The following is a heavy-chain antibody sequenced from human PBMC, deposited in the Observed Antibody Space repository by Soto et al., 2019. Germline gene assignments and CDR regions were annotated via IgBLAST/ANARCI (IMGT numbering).Heavy chain of an antibody. CDR1: GGSINSGGYS. D-gene: IGHD3-10*01. CDR2: IYHSGSA. CDR3: ARASMVRGIHYYGMDV. V-gene: IGHV4-30-2*01. Sequence: SETLSLTCAVSGGSINSGGYSWSWIRQPPGKGLEWIGYIYHSGSAYYNPSLKSRATISVDKSKNQFSLRLSSVTAADTAKYYCARASMVRGIHYYGMDVWGQGTTVTV. J-gene: IGHJ6*02.